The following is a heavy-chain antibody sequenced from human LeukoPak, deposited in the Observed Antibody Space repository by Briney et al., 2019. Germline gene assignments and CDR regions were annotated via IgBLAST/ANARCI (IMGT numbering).Heavy chain of an antibody. V-gene: IGHV4-34*01. CDR2: INHSGST. CDR3: ARNNDGFDY. D-gene: IGHD2-8*01. CDR1: GGSFSGYY. J-gene: IGHJ4*02. Sequence: KPSETLSLTCAVYGGSFSGYYWSWIRQPPGKGLEWIGEINHSGSTNYNPSLKSRVTISVDTSKNQFSLKLSSVTAADTAVYYCARNNDGFDYWGQGTLVIVSS.